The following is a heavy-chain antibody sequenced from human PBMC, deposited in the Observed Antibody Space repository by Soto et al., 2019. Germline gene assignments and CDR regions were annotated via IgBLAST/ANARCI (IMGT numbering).Heavy chain of an antibody. J-gene: IGHJ6*02. D-gene: IGHD6-13*01. V-gene: IGHV3-74*01. CDR2: INSDGSST. CDR3: ARETSSSWYYYYYGMDV. CDR1: GFTFSSYW. Sequence: GSLRLSCAASGFTFSSYWMHWVRQAPGKGLVWVLRINSDGSSTSYADSVKGRFTISRDNAKNTLYLQMNSLRAEDTAVYYCARETSSSWYYYYYGMDVWGQGATVTVSS.